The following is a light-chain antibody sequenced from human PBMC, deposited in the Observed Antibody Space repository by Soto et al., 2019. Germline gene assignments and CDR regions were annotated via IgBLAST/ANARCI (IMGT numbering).Light chain of an antibody. CDR2: DVN. V-gene: IGLV2-11*01. Sequence: QSALTQPRSVSGSPGQSVAISCTGTSSDVGGYNYVSWYQQHPGKAPKLMIYDVNKRPSGVPDRFSGSKSGNTASLTTSGLQAEDEADYYCCSYAGGCTFDVFGTGTKVTDL. J-gene: IGLJ1*01. CDR3: CSYAGGCTFDV. CDR1: SSDVGGYNY.